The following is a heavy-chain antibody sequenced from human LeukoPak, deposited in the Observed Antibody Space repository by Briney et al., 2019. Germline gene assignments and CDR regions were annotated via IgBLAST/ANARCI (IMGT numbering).Heavy chain of an antibody. CDR3: ARSTTVVHPFDY. CDR1: GGSISSYY. Sequence: PSETLSLTCTVSGGSISSYYWSWIRQPPGKGLEWIGYIYYSGSTNYNPSLKSRVTISVGTSKNQFSLKLSSVTAADTAVYYCARSTTVVHPFDYWGQGTLVTVSS. J-gene: IGHJ4*02. D-gene: IGHD4-17*01. CDR2: IYYSGST. V-gene: IGHV4-59*01.